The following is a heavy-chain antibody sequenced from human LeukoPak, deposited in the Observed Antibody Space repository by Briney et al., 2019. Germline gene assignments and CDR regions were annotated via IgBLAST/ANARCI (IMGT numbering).Heavy chain of an antibody. CDR3: ARDTAAAGTLFDY. Sequence: SETLSLTCTVSGGPISSYYWSWIRQHAGKGLEWIGRIYTSGSTNYNPSLKSRVTMSVDTSSNQFSLKLSSVTAADTAVYYCARDTAAAGTLFDYWGQGTLVTVSS. J-gene: IGHJ4*02. CDR2: IYTSGST. V-gene: IGHV4-4*07. D-gene: IGHD6-13*01. CDR1: GGPISSYY.